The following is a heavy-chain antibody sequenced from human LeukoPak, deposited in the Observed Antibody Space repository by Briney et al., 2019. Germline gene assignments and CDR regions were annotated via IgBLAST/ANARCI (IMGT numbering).Heavy chain of an antibody. V-gene: IGHV1-18*01. Sequence: ASVKVSCKASGYTFTSYGISWVRQAPGQGLEWMGWISAYNGNTNYAQKLQGRVTMTTDTSTSTAYMELRSLRSDDTAVYYCARDYRITMIVAIDYWGQGTLVTVSS. CDR2: ISAYNGNT. CDR3: ARDYRITMIVAIDY. D-gene: IGHD3-22*01. CDR1: GYTFTSYG. J-gene: IGHJ4*02.